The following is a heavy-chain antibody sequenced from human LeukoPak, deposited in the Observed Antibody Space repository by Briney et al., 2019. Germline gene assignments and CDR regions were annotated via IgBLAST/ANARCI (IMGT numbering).Heavy chain of an antibody. J-gene: IGHJ3*02. CDR1: GGSIRSYY. Sequence: SETLSLTCTVSGGSIRSYYWSWIRQPPGKGLEWIAYIYYSGSTNYNPSLKSRVTMSVDTSKNQFSLKLSSVTAADTAVYYCARGEMATIEDAFDIWGQGTMVTVSS. D-gene: IGHD5-24*01. CDR2: IYYSGST. V-gene: IGHV4-59*01. CDR3: ARGEMATIEDAFDI.